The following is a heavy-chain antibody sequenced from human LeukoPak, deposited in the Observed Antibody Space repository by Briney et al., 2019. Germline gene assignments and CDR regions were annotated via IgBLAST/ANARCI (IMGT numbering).Heavy chain of an antibody. Sequence: EASVKVSCKASGYTFTTYALNWVRQAPGQGLEWMGWINTNTGNPTYARGFTGRFVFSLDTSVSTAYLQISSLKAEDTAVYYCARGRGAVAGTGNTYYFDYWGQGTLATVSS. D-gene: IGHD6-19*01. CDR3: ARGRGAVAGTGNTYYFDY. CDR1: GYTFTTYA. CDR2: INTNTGNP. V-gene: IGHV7-4-1*02. J-gene: IGHJ4*02.